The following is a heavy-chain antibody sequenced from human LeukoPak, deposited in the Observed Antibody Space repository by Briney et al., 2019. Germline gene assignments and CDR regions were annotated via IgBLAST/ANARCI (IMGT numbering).Heavy chain of an antibody. CDR1: GFTFSSYS. CDR3: ARDLMREVVPAATDVDY. J-gene: IGHJ4*02. CDR2: ISSSSSYI. D-gene: IGHD2-2*01. Sequence: GGSLRLSCAASGFTFSSYSMNWVRQAPGKGLEWVSSISSSSSYIYYADSVKGRFTISRDNTKNSLYLQMNSLRAEDTAVYYCARDLMREVVPAATDVDYWGQGTLVTVSS. V-gene: IGHV3-21*01.